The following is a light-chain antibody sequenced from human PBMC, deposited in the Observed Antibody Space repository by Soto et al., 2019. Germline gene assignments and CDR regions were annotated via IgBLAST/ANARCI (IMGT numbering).Light chain of an antibody. CDR1: SSDVGGYNY. CDR2: EVT. CDR3: SSYTDSNPSYV. Sequence: QSALTQPPSASGSPGQSVTISCTGTSSDVGGYNYVSWYQQHPGKAPKLMIYEVTIRPSGVPDRFSGSKSGNTASLTFSGLQAEDEADYYCSSYTDSNPSYVFGTGTKLTVL. J-gene: IGLJ1*01. V-gene: IGLV2-8*01.